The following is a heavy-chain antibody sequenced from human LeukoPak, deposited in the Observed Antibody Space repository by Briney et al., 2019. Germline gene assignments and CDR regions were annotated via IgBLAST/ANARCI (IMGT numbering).Heavy chain of an antibody. D-gene: IGHD3-10*01. V-gene: IGHV3-53*01. J-gene: IGHJ4*02. CDR3: ARAGSYYPFDY. CDR2: IYSGDYT. Sequence: PGGSLRLSCAASGFTVSSNHMSWVRQAPGKGLEWVSVIYSGDYTYYADSVKGRFTISRDNSKNTLYLHMNKLIAEDTAVYHCARAGSYYPFDYWGQGTLVTVSS. CDR1: GFTVSSNH.